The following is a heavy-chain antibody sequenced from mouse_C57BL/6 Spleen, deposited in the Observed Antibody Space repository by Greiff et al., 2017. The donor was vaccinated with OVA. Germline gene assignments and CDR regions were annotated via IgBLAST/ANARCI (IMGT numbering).Heavy chain of an antibody. CDR1: GYTFTEYT. Sequence: QVQLQQSGAELVKPGASVKLSCKASGYTFTEYTIHWVKQRSGQGLEWIGWFYPGSGSIKYNEKFKDKATLTADKSSSTVYMELSRLTSEDSAVYFCARHEGEDYYGSSFRYFDVWGTGTTVTVSS. CDR3: ARHEGEDYYGSSFRYFDV. J-gene: IGHJ1*03. CDR2: FYPGSGSI. V-gene: IGHV1-62-2*01. D-gene: IGHD1-1*01.